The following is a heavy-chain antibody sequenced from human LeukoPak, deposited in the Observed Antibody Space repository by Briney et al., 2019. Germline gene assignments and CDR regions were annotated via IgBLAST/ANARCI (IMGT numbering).Heavy chain of an antibody. Sequence: ASVKVSCKVSGYTLTELSMHWVRQAPGKGLEWMGGFDPEDGETIYAQKFQGRVTMTEDTSTDTAYMELSGLRSEDTAVYYCATWYYYGSGSYYKIDYWGQGTLVTVSS. D-gene: IGHD3-10*01. CDR1: GYTLTELS. V-gene: IGHV1-24*01. CDR2: FDPEDGET. J-gene: IGHJ4*02. CDR3: ATWYYYGSGSYYKIDY.